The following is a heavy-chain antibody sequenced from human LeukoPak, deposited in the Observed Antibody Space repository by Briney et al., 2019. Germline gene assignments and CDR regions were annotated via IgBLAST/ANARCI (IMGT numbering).Heavy chain of an antibody. CDR3: ARDMRDGFNWFDP. Sequence: ASVKVSCKASGYTFTGYYMHWVRQAPGQGLEWMGWINPNNGGTNYAQKFQGRVTMTRDTSISTAYMELSRLRSDDTAVYYCARDMRDGFNWFDPWGQGTLVTVSS. J-gene: IGHJ5*02. CDR2: INPNNGGT. D-gene: IGHD5-24*01. V-gene: IGHV1-2*02. CDR1: GYTFTGYY.